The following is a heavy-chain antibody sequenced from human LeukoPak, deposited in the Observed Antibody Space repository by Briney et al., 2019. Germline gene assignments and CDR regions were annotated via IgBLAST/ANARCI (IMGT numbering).Heavy chain of an antibody. V-gene: IGHV1-69*06. Sequence: ASVKVSCKASGGTFSSYAIGWVRQAPGQGLEWMGGIIPIFGTANYAQKFQGRVTITADKSTSTAYMELSSLRSEDTAVYYCAREFGYYDSRGGYYYYMDVWGKGTTVTVSS. CDR1: GGTFSSYA. CDR2: IIPIFGTA. J-gene: IGHJ6*03. CDR3: AREFGYYDSRGGYYYYMDV. D-gene: IGHD3-22*01.